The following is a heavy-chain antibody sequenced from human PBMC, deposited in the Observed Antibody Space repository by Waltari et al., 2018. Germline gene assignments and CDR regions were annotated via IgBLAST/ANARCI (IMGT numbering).Heavy chain of an antibody. CDR2: ISERGYT. Sequence: QVRLQQWGAGLLKPSETLSLPCAVYGGSLSGHWWSWIRKPPGKGRQWIGEISERGYTYYKPARPSRVASSIDMSKSQFSLTMTSVTAAGTALYYCARHRDPGHSFDIWGQGTVTVSA. V-gene: IGHV4-34*01. J-gene: IGHJ3*02. D-gene: IGHD2-21*01. CDR3: ARHRDPGHSFDI. CDR1: GGSLSGHW.